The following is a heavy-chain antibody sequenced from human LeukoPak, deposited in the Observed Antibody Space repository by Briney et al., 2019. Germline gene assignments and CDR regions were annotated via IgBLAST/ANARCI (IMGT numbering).Heavy chain of an antibody. CDR1: GGSISSSSYY. Sequence: PSETLSLTCTVSGGSISSSSYYWGWIRPPPGKGLEWIGSIYYSGSTYYNPSLKSRVTISVDTSKNQFSLKLSSVTAADTAVYYCARGKGVVVITVPWLYFDYWGQGTLVTVSS. CDR2: IYYSGST. J-gene: IGHJ4*02. D-gene: IGHD3-22*01. V-gene: IGHV4-39*07. CDR3: ARGKGVVVITVPWLYFDY.